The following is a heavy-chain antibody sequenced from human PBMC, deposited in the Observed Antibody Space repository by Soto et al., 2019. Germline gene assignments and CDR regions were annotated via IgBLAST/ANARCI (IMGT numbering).Heavy chain of an antibody. V-gene: IGHV2-5*02. CDR3: ARQVRYCSGNGCPNLFDL. D-gene: IGHD2-15*01. CDR1: GFSLSTSGVG. Sequence: QITLKESGPTLVKPTQTLTLTCTFSGFSLSTSGVGVGWIRQPPGKALEWLALIYWDDDKRYSPSLKTRLSITKDTSKKQVVVTMTNMDPVDTATYYCARQVRYCSGNGCPNLFDLWGQGTLVTVSS. CDR2: IYWDDDK. J-gene: IGHJ5*02.